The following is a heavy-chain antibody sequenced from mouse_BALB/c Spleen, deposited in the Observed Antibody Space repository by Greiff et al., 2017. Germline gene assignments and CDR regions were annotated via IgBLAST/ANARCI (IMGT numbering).Heavy chain of an antibody. Sequence: DLVKPGASVKLSCKASGYTFTSYLINWIKQRPGQGLEWIGRIAPGSGSTYYNEMFKGKATLTVDTSSSTAYIQLSSLSSEDSAVYFCAREGTGTYFDYWGQGTTLTVSS. V-gene: IGHV1S41*01. D-gene: IGHD4-1*01. CDR2: IAPGSGST. CDR1: GYTFTSYL. J-gene: IGHJ2*01. CDR3: AREGTGTYFDY.